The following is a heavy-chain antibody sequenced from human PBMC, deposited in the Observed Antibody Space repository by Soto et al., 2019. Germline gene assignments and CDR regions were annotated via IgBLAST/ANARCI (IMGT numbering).Heavy chain of an antibody. J-gene: IGHJ4*02. CDR2: IHWDDEK. Sequence: QITLKESGPTLVIPTQTLTLTCTFSGVSLNTRGVGVGWIRQPPGKALEWVALIHWDDEKRYSPSLRNTLTITKDTSKNQVVLIMTNMDPVDTATYYWVYRPFVLGSGWNFECWGQGILVTVSS. D-gene: IGHD6-19*01. V-gene: IGHV2-5*02. CDR3: VYRPFVLGSGWNFEC. CDR1: GVSLNTRGVG.